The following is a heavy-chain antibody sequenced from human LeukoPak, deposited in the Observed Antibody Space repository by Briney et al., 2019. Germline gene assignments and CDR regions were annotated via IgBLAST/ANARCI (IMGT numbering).Heavy chain of an antibody. D-gene: IGHD3-10*01. CDR1: GFSVSSNY. J-gene: IGHJ4*02. CDR2: IYSGGST. V-gene: IGHV3-66*01. Sequence: GGSLRLSCAASGFSVSSNYMTWVRQAPGKGLEWVSVIYSGGSTYYADSVNGRFTISRDNSKNTLYFQMNSLTGEDTAVYYCARGVGERYFDYWGQGTLVTVSS. CDR3: ARGVGERYFDY.